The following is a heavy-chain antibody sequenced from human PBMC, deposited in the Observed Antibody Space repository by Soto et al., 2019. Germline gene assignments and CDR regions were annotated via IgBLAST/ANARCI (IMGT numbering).Heavy chain of an antibody. CDR1: GGSISSGDYY. CDR3: ARYGSGECNRGSCYSPFDY. D-gene: IGHD2-15*01. Sequence: SETLSLTCTVSGGSISSGDYYWSWIRQPPGKGLEWIGYIYYSGSTYYNPSPKSRVTISLDTSKNQFSLKLSSVTAADTAVYYCARYGSGECNRGSCYSPFDYWGQGTLVTVSS. J-gene: IGHJ4*02. CDR2: IYYSGST. V-gene: IGHV4-30-4*01.